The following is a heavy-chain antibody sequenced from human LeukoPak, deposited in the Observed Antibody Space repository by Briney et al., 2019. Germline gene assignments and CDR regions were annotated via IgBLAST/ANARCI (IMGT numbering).Heavy chain of an antibody. CDR2: MSYDGSNE. J-gene: IGHJ2*01. V-gene: IGHV3-30*04. CDR3: ARDRQLYYDSSGYYYSHWYFDL. CDR1: GFTFSSYA. D-gene: IGHD3-22*01. Sequence: PGGSLRLSCAASGFTFSSYALHWVRQAPGKGLEWVALMSYDGSNEYYADSVNGRFTISRDNSKNTLYLQMNSLRVEDTAVYYCARDRQLYYDSSGYYYSHWYFDLWGRGTLVTVSS.